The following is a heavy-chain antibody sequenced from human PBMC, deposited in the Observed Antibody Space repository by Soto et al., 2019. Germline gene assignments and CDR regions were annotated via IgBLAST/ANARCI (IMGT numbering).Heavy chain of an antibody. V-gene: IGHV3-74*01. CDR3: AVAFADPNSGGYGMDV. D-gene: IGHD2-21*01. CDR1: GFIFSSYW. J-gene: IGHJ6*02. Sequence: PGGSLRLSCTASGFIFSSYWMHWVRQAPGKGLAWVSRVNGPGSLSTYAGLVTGRFTIFRDNAENTLYLQMNSLRPDDTAVYYCAVAFADPNSGGYGMDVWGQGTTVTV. CDR2: VNGPGSLS.